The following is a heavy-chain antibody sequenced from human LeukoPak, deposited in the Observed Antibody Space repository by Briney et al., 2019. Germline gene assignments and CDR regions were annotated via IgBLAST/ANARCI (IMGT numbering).Heavy chain of an antibody. D-gene: IGHD2-15*01. CDR2: IYSGGST. CDR3: AREIPHYCSGGSCYSSFGDY. CDR1: GFTVSSNY. J-gene: IGHJ4*02. V-gene: IGHV3-53*01. Sequence: GGSLRLSCAASGFTVSSNYMSWVRQAPGKGLEWVSVIYSGGSTYYADPVKGRFTISRDNSKNTLYLQMNSLRAEDTAVYYCAREIPHYCSGGSCYSSFGDYWGQGTLVTVSS.